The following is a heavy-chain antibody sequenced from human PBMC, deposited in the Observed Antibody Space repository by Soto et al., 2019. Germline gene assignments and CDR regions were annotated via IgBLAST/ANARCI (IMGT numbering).Heavy chain of an antibody. CDR1: GGSLGSSGYY. D-gene: IGHD6-13*01. Sequence: SETLSLTCTVSGGSLGSSGYYWGWIRQSPGKGLEWIGNIYYSGNTFYNPSLRSRVTISVDTSKNQIYLHLSAVTAADTAIFYCASIAAPGTTHFDFWGQGTLVTVSS. J-gene: IGHJ4*02. CDR3: ASIAAPGTTHFDF. CDR2: IYYSGNT. V-gene: IGHV4-39*01.